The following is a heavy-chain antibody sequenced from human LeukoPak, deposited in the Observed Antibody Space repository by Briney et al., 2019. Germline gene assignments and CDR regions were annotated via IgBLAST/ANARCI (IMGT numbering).Heavy chain of an antibody. D-gene: IGHD3-22*01. J-gene: IGHJ6*02. CDR2: IYYSGST. CDR1: GGSISSSSYY. V-gene: IGHV4-61*05. Sequence: SETLSLTCTVSGGSISSSSYYWGWIRQPPGKGLEWIGYIYYSGSTNYNPSPKSRVTISVDTSKNQFSLKLSSVTAADTAVYYCARVPSMPYYYDSSGYYIYYHYGMDVWGQGTTVTVSS. CDR3: ARVPSMPYYYDSSGYYIYYHYGMDV.